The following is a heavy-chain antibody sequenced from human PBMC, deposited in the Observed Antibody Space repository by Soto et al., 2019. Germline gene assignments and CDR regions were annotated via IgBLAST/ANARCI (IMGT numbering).Heavy chain of an antibody. CDR3: ARSEGASWSGVFDS. J-gene: IGHJ4*02. D-gene: IGHD3-3*01. CDR1: CDSTSSSSYF. CDR2: IYYGGNT. V-gene: IGHV4-39*01. Sequence: PSETLSLTCTVSCDSTSSSSYFWGWVRQPPGKGLEWIGSIYYGGNTYYNPSLKSRVTISVDTSNNQFSLKLSSVTAADTALYYCARSEGASWSGVFDSWGQGTLVTVSS.